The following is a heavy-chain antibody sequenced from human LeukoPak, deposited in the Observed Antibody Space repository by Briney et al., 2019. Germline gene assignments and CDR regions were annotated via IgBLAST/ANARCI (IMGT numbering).Heavy chain of an antibody. D-gene: IGHD3-16*02. CDR1: GFTFSSYG. Sequence: GGSLRLSCAASGFTFSSYGMHWVRQAPGKGLEWVAVISYDGSNKYYADSVKGRFTISRDNSKNTLYLQMNSLRAEDTAVYYCARSLRLGELSLYAHPDYWGQGTLVTVSS. CDR2: ISYDGSNK. V-gene: IGHV3-30*19. CDR3: ARSLRLGELSLYAHPDY. J-gene: IGHJ4*02.